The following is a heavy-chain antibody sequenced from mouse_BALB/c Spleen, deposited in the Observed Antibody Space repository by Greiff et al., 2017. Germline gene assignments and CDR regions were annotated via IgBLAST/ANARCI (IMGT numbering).Heavy chain of an antibody. Sequence: SGAELVRPGVSVKISCKGSGYTFSDYAMHWVKQSHAKSLEWIGVISTYYGDASYNQKFKGKATMTVDKSSSTAYMELARLTSEDSAIYYCASGSTMITLYAMDYWGQGTSVTVSS. CDR1: GYTFSDYA. V-gene: IGHV1S137*01. CDR2: ISTYYGDA. CDR3: ASGSTMITLYAMDY. J-gene: IGHJ4*01. D-gene: IGHD2-4*01.